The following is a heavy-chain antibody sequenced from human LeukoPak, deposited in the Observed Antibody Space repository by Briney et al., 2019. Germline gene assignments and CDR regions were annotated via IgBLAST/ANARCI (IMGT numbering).Heavy chain of an antibody. CDR1: GYTFTSYD. CDR2: MNPNSGNT. CDR3: ARVPAAIKGAFDI. V-gene: IGHV1-8*01. D-gene: IGHD2-2*02. Sequence: ASVKVSCKASGYTFTSYDINWVRQATGQGLEWMGWMNPNSGNTGYAQKFQGRVTMTRNTSISTAYMELSSLRSEDTAVYYCARVPAAIKGAFDIWGQGTMVTVSS. J-gene: IGHJ3*02.